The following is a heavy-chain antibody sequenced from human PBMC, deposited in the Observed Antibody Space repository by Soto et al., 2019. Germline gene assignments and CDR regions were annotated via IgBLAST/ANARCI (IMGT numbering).Heavy chain of an antibody. Sequence: SETLSLTCIVSGGSISSRSYSWGWVRQPPGKGLEWIGSISYSGSTFYNPSLKSRATISVDTSENQFSLKLSSVTAADPAMFYCARQGMPGSTSWYYFDSWGQGALVTVSS. V-gene: IGHV4-39*01. CDR2: ISYSGST. D-gene: IGHD6-13*01. CDR3: ARQGMPGSTSWYYFDS. CDR1: GGSISSRSYS. J-gene: IGHJ4*02.